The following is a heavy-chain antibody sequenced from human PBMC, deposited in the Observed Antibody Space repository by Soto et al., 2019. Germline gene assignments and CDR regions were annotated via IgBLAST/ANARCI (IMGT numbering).Heavy chain of an antibody. CDR2: ISAYNGNT. CDR1: GYTFTSYG. CDR3: ARAPIVGATRGDPDY. Sequence: ASVKVSCKASGYTFTSYGISWVRQAPGQGLEWMGWISAYNGNTNYAQKLQGRVTMTTDTSTSTAYMELRSLRSDDKAVYYCARAPIVGATRGDPDYWGQGTLVTVS. J-gene: IGHJ4*02. V-gene: IGHV1-18*01. D-gene: IGHD1-26*01.